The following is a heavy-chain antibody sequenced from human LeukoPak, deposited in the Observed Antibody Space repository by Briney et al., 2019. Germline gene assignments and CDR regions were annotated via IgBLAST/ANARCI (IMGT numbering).Heavy chain of an antibody. D-gene: IGHD2-2*01. CDR3: ARDTSRSRFDP. J-gene: IGHJ5*02. V-gene: IGHV3-21*01. Sequence: GGSLRLSCTASGFTFGDYAMSWFRQAPGKGLEWVSSISSSSSYIYYADSVKGRFTISRDNAKNSLYLQMNSLRAEDTAVYYCARDTSRSRFDPWGQGTLVTVSS. CDR2: ISSSSSYI. CDR1: GFTFGDYA.